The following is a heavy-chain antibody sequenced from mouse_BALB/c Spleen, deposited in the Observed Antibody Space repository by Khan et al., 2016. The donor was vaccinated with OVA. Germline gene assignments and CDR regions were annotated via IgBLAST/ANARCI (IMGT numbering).Heavy chain of an antibody. CDR2: IWSGGST. CDR3: ARGGLPFAY. V-gene: IGHV2-2*02. J-gene: IGHJ3*01. Sequence: QVQLKESGPGLVQPSQSLSITCTVSGFSLSNYGVHWVRQSPGKGLEWLGVIWSGGSTDFNADFISRLSISKDNSKSQVFFKMNSLQTNDSAIYYCARGGLPFAYWGQGTLVTVSA. CDR1: GFSLSNYG. D-gene: IGHD2-13*01.